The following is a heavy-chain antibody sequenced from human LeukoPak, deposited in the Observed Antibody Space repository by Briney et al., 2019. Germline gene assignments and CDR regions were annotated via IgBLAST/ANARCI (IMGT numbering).Heavy chain of an antibody. J-gene: IGHJ1*01. CDR2: ISSSSSYI. D-gene: IGHD3-22*01. CDR3: ARDRPEPSNAWYYYDSSGYSYFQH. Sequence: PGGSLRLSCAASGFTFSSYSMNWVRQAPGKGLEWVSSISSSSSYIYYADSVKGRFTISRDNAKNSLYLQMSSLRAEDTAVYYCARDRPEPSNAWYYYDSSGYSYFQHWGQGTLVTVSS. V-gene: IGHV3-21*01. CDR1: GFTFSSYS.